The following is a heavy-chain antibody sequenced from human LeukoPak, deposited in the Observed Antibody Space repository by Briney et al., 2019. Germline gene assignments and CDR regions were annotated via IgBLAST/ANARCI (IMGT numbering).Heavy chain of an antibody. CDR3: ARDSGGSDY. CDR2: ISSSSSTI. V-gene: IGHV3-48*02. Sequence: PGGSLRLSCAASGFTFSSYSMNWVRQAPGKGLEWVSFISSSSSTIYYADSVKGRFTISRDNAKNSLYLRMNSLRDEDTAVYYCARDSGGSDYWGQGTLVTVSS. CDR1: GFTFSSYS. D-gene: IGHD3-10*01. J-gene: IGHJ4*02.